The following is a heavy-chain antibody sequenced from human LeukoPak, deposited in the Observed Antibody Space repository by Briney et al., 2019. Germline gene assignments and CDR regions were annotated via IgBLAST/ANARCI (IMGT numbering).Heavy chain of an antibody. Sequence: SETLSLTCTVSGGSISSSSYYWGWIRQPPGKGLEWIGSIYYSGSTYYNLSLKSRVTISVDTSKNQFSLKLSSVTAADTAVYYCAIRPYYDFWSGSIGDDAFDIWGQGTMVTVSS. CDR1: GGSISSSSYY. CDR3: AIRPYYDFWSGSIGDDAFDI. V-gene: IGHV4-39*01. D-gene: IGHD3-3*01. CDR2: IYYSGST. J-gene: IGHJ3*02.